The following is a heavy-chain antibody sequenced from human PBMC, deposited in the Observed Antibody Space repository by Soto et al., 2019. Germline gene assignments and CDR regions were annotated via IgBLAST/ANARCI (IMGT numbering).Heavy chain of an antibody. CDR3: ARDEGVLRYFDWYNYYYYYMDV. J-gene: IGHJ6*03. V-gene: IGHV3-7*01. CDR2: IKQDGSEK. CDR1: GFTFSSYW. Sequence: GGSLRLSCAASGFTFSSYWMSWVRQAPGKGLEWVANIKQDGSEKYYVDSVKGRFTISRDNAKNSLYLQMNSLRAEDTAVYYCARDEGVLRYFDWYNYYYYYMDVWGKGTTVTVSS. D-gene: IGHD3-9*01.